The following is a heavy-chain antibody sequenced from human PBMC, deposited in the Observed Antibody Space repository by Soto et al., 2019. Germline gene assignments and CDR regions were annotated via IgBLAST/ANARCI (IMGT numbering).Heavy chain of an antibody. CDR2: INAGNGNT. V-gene: IGHV1-3*01. CDR1: GYTFTSYA. CDR3: ARKIKHEIPLDY. Sequence: ASVKVSCKASGYTFTSYAMHWVRQAPGQRLEWMGWINAGNGNTKYSQKFQGRVTITRDTSASTAYMELSSLRPEDTVVYFCARKIKHEIPLDYWGQGTLVPVSS. J-gene: IGHJ4*02.